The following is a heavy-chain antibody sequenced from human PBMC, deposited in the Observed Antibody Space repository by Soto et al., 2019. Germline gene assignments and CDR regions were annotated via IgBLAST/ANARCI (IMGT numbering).Heavy chain of an antibody. CDR2: INAANGDT. Sequence: ASVKVSCKASGYTFTSCGIHWVRQAPGQRLEWMGWINAANGDTKYSPKFQGRVTITRDTSASTAYMELSSLRSEDTAVYYCVRRHLSATATDWFEPWGQATLVSVS. D-gene: IGHD2-15*01. CDR1: GYTFTSCG. V-gene: IGHV1-3*01. CDR3: VRRHLSATATDWFEP. J-gene: IGHJ5*02.